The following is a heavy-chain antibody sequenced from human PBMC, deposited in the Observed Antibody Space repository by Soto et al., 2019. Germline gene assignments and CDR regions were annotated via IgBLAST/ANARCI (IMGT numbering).Heavy chain of an antibody. V-gene: IGHV4-4*02. CDR2: IYHTGST. Sequence: QVQLQESGPGLVKPSGTLSLTCAVSAGSISSSHWWSWVRQPPGKGLEWIAEIYHTGSTNYNPSLKSXXTXSXXKSKNQFSLKLTSVTAADTAVYYCATHVNAAMVNIWGQGTMVTVSS. CDR1: AGSISSSHW. D-gene: IGHD5-18*01. CDR3: ATHVNAAMVNI. J-gene: IGHJ3*02.